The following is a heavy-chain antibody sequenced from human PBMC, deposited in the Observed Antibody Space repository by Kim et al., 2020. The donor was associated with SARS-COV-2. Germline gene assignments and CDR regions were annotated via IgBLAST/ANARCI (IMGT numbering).Heavy chain of an antibody. Sequence: GGSLRLSCAASGFTFSSYAMSWVRQAPGKGLEWVSAISGSGGSTYYADSVKGRFTISRDNSKNTLYLQMNSLRAEDTAVYYCAKDLLITMVRGVIITDWGQGTLVTVSS. CDR2: ISGSGGST. V-gene: IGHV3-23*01. J-gene: IGHJ4*02. CDR3: AKDLLITMVRGVIITD. CDR1: GFTFSSYA. D-gene: IGHD3-10*01.